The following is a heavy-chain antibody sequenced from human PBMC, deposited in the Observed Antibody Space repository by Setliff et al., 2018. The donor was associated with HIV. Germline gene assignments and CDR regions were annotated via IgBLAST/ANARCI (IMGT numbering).Heavy chain of an antibody. J-gene: IGHJ5*02. CDR2: IYTSGST. V-gene: IGHV4-61*02. D-gene: IGHD1-26*01. CDR1: GGSISSGSNY. CDR3: ARSTVGAGASFP. Sequence: PSETLSLTCTVSGGSISSGSNYWSWIRQPAGKGLEWIGRIYTSGSTNYNPSLKSRVTISVDTSNNQFSLKLSSVTAADTAVYYCARSTVGAGASFPWGRGILVTVSS.